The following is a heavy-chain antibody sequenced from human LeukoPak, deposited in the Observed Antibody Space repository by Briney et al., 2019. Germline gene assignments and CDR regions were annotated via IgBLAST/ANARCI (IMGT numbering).Heavy chain of an antibody. CDR1: GFTFSSYA. D-gene: IGHD6-13*01. CDR2: ISGSGGST. Sequence: GGSLRLSCAASGFTFSSYAMSWVRQAPGKGLEWLAAISGSGGSTYYADSVKGRFTISRDNPKNTLYLQMNSLRAEDTAVYYCAKDLMKIADHGRDAFDIWGQGTMVTVSS. J-gene: IGHJ3*02. V-gene: IGHV3-23*01. CDR3: AKDLMKIADHGRDAFDI.